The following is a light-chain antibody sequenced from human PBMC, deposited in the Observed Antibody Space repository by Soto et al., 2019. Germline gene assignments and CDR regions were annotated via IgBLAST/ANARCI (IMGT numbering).Light chain of an antibody. J-gene: IGKJ1*01. V-gene: IGKV3-15*01. CDR3: QQYNNWPQT. CDR2: GAS. CDR1: QSVSSS. Sequence: EIVLTQSPGTLSLSPGEGATLSCRASQSVSSSYIAWYQQKPGQAPRLLIYGASTRATGIPARFSGSGSGTEFTLTISSLQSEDFAVYYCQQYNNWPQTFGQGTKVDIK.